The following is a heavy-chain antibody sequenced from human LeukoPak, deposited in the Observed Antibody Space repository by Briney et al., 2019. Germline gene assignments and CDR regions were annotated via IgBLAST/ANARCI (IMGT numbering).Heavy chain of an antibody. CDR1: GSTLSDYY. CDR2: SSSSGSTI. CDR3: ARRRDFIDY. V-gene: IGHV3-11*01. J-gene: IGHJ4*02. D-gene: IGHD3/OR15-3a*01. Sequence: GSLRLSCAASGSTLSDYYMSWIRQAPGKGLEWVSYSSSSGSTIYYADSVRGRFAISRDNAKNSLYLQMNSLRADDTAVYYCARRRDFIDYWGQGTLVTVSS.